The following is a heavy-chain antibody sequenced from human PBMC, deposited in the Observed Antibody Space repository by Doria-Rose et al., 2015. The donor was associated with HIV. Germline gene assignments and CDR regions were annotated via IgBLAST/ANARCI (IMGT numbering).Heavy chain of an antibody. D-gene: IGHD1-26*01. CDR1: GGTFSSYT. Sequence: QVQLVQSGSEVKKPGSSVKVSCKASGGTFSSYTISWVRQAPGQGLEWMGRIIPILDIVNYALRFQGRVTITADESTSTAYMELSSLRSEDTAIYYCASQWERSSFDYRGQGTLVTVSS. CDR2: IIPILDIV. J-gene: IGHJ4*02. V-gene: IGHV1-69*02. CDR3: ASQWERSSFDY.